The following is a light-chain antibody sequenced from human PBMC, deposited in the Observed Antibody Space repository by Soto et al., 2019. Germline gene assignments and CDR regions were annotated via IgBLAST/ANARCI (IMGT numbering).Light chain of an antibody. V-gene: IGLV3-9*01. CDR2: RDS. CDR1: NIGSNN. Sequence: SYELTQPLSVSVALGQTARITCGGNNIGSNNVHWYQQKPGQAPVLVIYRDSNRPAGIPERVSGSNSGNTATLTISRAQAGDEADYYCQVWDSSTARVFGGGTKLTVL. CDR3: QVWDSSTARV. J-gene: IGLJ3*02.